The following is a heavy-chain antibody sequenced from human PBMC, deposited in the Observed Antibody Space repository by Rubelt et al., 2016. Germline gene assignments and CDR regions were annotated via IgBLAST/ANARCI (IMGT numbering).Heavy chain of an antibody. J-gene: IGHJ2*01. D-gene: IGHD6-6*01. Sequence: QVQLVQSGAEVKKPGASVKVSCKASGYTLTSYGISWVRQAPGQGLEWMGWISAYNGNTNYAQKLEGRVTMTTDTATSTAYMELRSLRSDDTAVYYCARDRIRIAARQGWYFDLWGRGTLVTVSS. CDR1: GYTLTSYG. V-gene: IGHV1-18*01. CDR3: ARDRIRIAARQGWYFDL. CDR2: ISAYNGNT.